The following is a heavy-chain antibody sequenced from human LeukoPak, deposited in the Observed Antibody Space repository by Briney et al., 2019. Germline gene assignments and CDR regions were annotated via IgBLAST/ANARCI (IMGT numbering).Heavy chain of an antibody. J-gene: IGHJ4*02. CDR3: ARERSGSFDY. CDR1: GFTFSSYW. CDR2: MNSDGSST. V-gene: IGHV3-74*01. D-gene: IGHD3-10*01. Sequence: GGPLRLSCAAAGFTFSSYWMHWVRKAPGKGLVWVSGMNSDGSSTSYADSVKGRFTISRDNAKNTLYLQMNSLRGEDTAVYHCARERSGSFDYWGQGTLVTVSS.